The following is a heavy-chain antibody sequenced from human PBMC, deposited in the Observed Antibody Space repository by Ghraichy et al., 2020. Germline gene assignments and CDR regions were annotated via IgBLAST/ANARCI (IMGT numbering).Heavy chain of an antibody. CDR2: IYYSGRT. J-gene: IGHJ6*02. Sequence: SETLSLTCTVSGGSISSSSYYWGWIRQPPGKGLEWIGSIYYSGRTYYNTSLKSRVTISVDTSKNQFSLKLSSVTAADTAVYYCARHSRAAVGNIYFYYGMDVWGQGTTVTVSS. V-gene: IGHV4-39*01. CDR1: GGSISSSSYY. D-gene: IGHD6-13*01. CDR3: ARHSRAAVGNIYFYYGMDV.